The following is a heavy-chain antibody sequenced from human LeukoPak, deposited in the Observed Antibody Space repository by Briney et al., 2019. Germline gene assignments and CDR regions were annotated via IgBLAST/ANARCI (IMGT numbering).Heavy chain of an antibody. D-gene: IGHD6-13*01. Sequence: PGGSLRLSCAASGFSFSDYSMSWIRRAPGKGLEWVSHISSSSSYTNYADSVKGRFTISRDNAKNSLYLQMNSLSVEDTAVYYCARVDSRTAQFDYWGQGTLVTVSS. V-gene: IGHV3-11*05. CDR1: GFSFSDYS. J-gene: IGHJ4*02. CDR3: ARVDSRTAQFDY. CDR2: ISSSSSYT.